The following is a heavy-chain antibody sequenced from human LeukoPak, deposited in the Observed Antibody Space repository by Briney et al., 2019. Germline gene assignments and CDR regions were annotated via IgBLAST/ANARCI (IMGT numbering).Heavy chain of an antibody. V-gene: IGHV1-18*01. J-gene: IGHJ4*02. CDR2: ISAYNGNT. Sequence: GASVKVSCKASGYTFTSYGISWVRQAPGQGLEWMGWISAYNGNTNYAQKLQGRVTMTTDTSTSAAYMELRSLRSDDTAVYYCARGSSGYIRGDFDYWGQGTLVTVSS. CDR3: ARGSSGYIRGDFDY. D-gene: IGHD3-22*01. CDR1: GYTFTSYG.